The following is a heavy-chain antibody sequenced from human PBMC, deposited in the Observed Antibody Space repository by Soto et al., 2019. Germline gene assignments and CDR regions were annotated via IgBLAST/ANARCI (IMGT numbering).Heavy chain of an antibody. CDR2: ISGSGGST. D-gene: IGHD3-3*01. J-gene: IGHJ6*02. Sequence: GGSLRLSCAASGFTFSSYAMSWVRQAPGKGLEWVSSISGSGGSTYYADSVKGRFTISRDNSKNTLYRQMNSLRAEDTAVYYCAKAEDLYDFWSGYYYYYGMDVWGQGTTVTVSS. V-gene: IGHV3-23*01. CDR1: GFTFSSYA. CDR3: AKAEDLYDFWSGYYYYYGMDV.